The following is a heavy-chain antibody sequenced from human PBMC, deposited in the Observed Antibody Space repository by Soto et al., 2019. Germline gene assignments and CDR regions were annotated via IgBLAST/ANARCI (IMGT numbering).Heavy chain of an antibody. CDR3: ARDKGSYYWYFDL. CDR2: INPNSGGT. CDR1: GYTFTGYY. J-gene: IGHJ2*01. V-gene: IGHV1-2*02. Sequence: VASVKVSCKASGYTFTGYYMHWVRQAPGQGLEWMGWINPNSGGTNYAQKFQGRVTMTRDTSISTAYMELSRLRSDDTAVYYCARDKGSYYWYFDLWGRGTLVTVSS. D-gene: IGHD1-26*01.